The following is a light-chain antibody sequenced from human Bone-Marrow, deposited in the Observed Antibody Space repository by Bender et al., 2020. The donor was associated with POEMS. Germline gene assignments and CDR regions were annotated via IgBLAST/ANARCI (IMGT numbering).Light chain of an antibody. CDR3: CSYAGSNTWV. V-gene: IGLV2-23*02. Sequence: QSALTQPPSASGSPGQSITISCTGASSDFGSYNLVSWYQHHPGKAPKLMIYEVFKRPSGVSNRFSGSKSGNTASLTISGLQAEDETDYYCCSYAGSNTWVFGGGTKLTVL. CDR1: SSDFGSYNL. CDR2: EVF. J-gene: IGLJ3*02.